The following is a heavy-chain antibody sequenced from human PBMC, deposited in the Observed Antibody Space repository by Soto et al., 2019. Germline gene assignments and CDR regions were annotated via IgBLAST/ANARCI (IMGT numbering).Heavy chain of an antibody. D-gene: IGHD3-22*01. CDR1: GGSISSSSYY. J-gene: IGHJ4*02. Sequence: PSETLSLTCTVSGGSISSSSYYWGWLRQPPGKGLEWIGSIYYSGSTYYNPSLKSRVTISVDTSKNQFSLKLSSVTAADTAVYYCACYYYCSGGYYYGVDYCAQRTLVTVSA. CDR2: IYYSGST. CDR3: ACYYYCSGGYYYGVDY. V-gene: IGHV4-39*01.